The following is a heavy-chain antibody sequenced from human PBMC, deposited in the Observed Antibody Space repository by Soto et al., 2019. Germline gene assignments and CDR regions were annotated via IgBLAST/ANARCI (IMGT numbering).Heavy chain of an antibody. J-gene: IGHJ4*02. Sequence: QVHLVQSGAEVKKLGSSMKVSCKVSGGTFSSYVLSWVRQAPGQGLEWMGRIIPMFGTTDYAENFQGRLTIIADESTSTAYMELSSLRSEDTALYFCAREGVGPTSGSFEYWGQGTLVSVST. D-gene: IGHD1-26*01. CDR3: AREGVGPTSGSFEY. CDR2: IIPMFGTT. V-gene: IGHV1-69*15. CDR1: GGTFSSYV.